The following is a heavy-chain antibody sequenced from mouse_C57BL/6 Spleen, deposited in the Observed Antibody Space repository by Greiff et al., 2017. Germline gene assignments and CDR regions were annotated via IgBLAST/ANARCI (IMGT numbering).Heavy chain of an antibody. CDR2: IDPSDSET. Sequence: QVQLQQPGAELVRPGSSVKLSCKASGYTFTSYWMHWVKQRPIQGLEWIGNIDPSDSETHYNQKFKDKATLTVDKSSSTAYMQLSSLTSEDSAVYYCASTVVATDYFDYWGQGTTLTVSS. J-gene: IGHJ2*01. V-gene: IGHV1-52*01. CDR3: ASTVVATDYFDY. D-gene: IGHD1-1*01. CDR1: GYTFTSYW.